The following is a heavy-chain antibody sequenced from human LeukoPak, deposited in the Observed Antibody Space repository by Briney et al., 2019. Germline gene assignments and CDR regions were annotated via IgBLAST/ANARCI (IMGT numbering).Heavy chain of an antibody. Sequence: KTGGSLRLSCAAYGGTFRSYAISWVRQAPGQGLEWMAGIIPIFGTANYAQKFEGRVTITADESTSTAYMELSSLRSEDTAVYYCARPRRITMVRGAPPTDYYYGMDVWGQGTTVTVSS. D-gene: IGHD3-10*01. CDR2: IIPIFGTA. CDR3: ARPRRITMVRGAPPTDYYYGMDV. CDR1: GGTFRSYA. J-gene: IGHJ6*02. V-gene: IGHV1-69*01.